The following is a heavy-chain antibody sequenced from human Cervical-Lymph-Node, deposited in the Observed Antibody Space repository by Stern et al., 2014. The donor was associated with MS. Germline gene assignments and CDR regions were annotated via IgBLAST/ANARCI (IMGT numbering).Heavy chain of an antibody. CDR2: ISWNSRII. V-gene: IGHV3-9*01. J-gene: IGHJ4*02. Sequence: EVQLVESGGGLVKPGRSLRLSCAASGFTFDDYAMNWVRQAPGKGLEWVSGISWNSRIIAHAYSVNVRFTISRYNAKNSLYLQMNSLRAEDTALYYCAKETWMYYFDFWGQGTLVTVSS. CDR1: GFTFDDYA. D-gene: IGHD5-12*01. CDR3: AKETWMYYFDF.